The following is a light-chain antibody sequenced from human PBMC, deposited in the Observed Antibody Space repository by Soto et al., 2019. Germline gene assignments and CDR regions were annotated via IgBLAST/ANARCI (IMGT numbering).Light chain of an antibody. Sequence: EIVMTQSPATLSVSPGERATLSCRASQSVSSNLAWYQQKPGQAPRLLIYGASTRATGIPARFSGSGSGTESTLTISSLQSEDSAVYYCQQYNNWPRTFGQGTKV. CDR3: QQYNNWPRT. V-gene: IGKV3-15*01. J-gene: IGKJ1*01. CDR2: GAS. CDR1: QSVSSN.